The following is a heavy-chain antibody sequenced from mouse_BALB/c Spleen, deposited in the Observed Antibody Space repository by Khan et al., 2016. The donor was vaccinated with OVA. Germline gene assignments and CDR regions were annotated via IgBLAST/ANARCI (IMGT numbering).Heavy chain of an antibody. J-gene: IGHJ2*01. D-gene: IGHD1-3*01. CDR3: ARLEDI. CDR1: GFSLTSYG. Sequence: QVQLKESGPGLVAPSQSLSITCTVSGFSLTSYGVYWVRQPPGKGLEWLGEIWAGGSTTYNSALMSRLSISKDNSKSQVFLKKNSVKTDDTAMDYCARLEDIWGQGTTLTVSS. CDR2: IWAGGST. V-gene: IGHV2-9*02.